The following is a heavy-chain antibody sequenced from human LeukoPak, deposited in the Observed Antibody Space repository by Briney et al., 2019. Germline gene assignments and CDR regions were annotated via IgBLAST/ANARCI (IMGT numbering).Heavy chain of an antibody. V-gene: IGHV3-74*01. CDR1: GFIFSNHY. D-gene: IGHD3-10*01. CDR3: VLMVWG. J-gene: IGHJ4*02. Sequence: PGGSLRLSCAVSGFIFSNHYMHWVRHAPGKGLVRVSRINNDGSITSYADSVKGRFTISRDNAKNTLYLQMNSLRAEDTAVYYCVLMVWGGGQGTLVTVSS. CDR2: INNDGSIT.